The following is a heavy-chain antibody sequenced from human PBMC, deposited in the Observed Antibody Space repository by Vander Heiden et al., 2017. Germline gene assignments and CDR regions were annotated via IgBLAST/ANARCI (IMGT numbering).Heavy chain of an antibody. D-gene: IGHD6-19*01. Sequence: EVQLVESGGGLVKPGGSLRLSCAAAGFTFSSYSMNWVRQAPGKGLEWVSSISSSSSYIYYADAVKGRFTISRDNAKKSLYLKMKSMRAEDTAVYYCGRVGVSVAAPDYWVQGTLVTVYS. CDR1: GFTFSSYS. V-gene: IGHV3-21*01. CDR2: ISSSSSYI. CDR3: GRVGVSVAAPDY. J-gene: IGHJ4*02.